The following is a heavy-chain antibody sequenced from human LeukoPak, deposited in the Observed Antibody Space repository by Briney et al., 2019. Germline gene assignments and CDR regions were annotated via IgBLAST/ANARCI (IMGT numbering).Heavy chain of an antibody. CDR1: GGSISSYY. J-gene: IGHJ4*02. V-gene: IGHV4-59*08. D-gene: IGHD3-22*01. Sequence: SETLSLTCTVSGGSISSYYWTWIRHPPGKGLEWIGYIYYSGSTNYNPSLKSRVTMSVDTSKNHFSLNLSSVTAADTAVYYCARTGSYDSNGLDSWGQGTLVTVSS. CDR3: ARTGSYDSNGLDS. CDR2: IYYSGST.